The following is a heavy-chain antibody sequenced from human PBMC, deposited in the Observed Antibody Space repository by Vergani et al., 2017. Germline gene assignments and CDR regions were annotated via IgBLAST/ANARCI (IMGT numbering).Heavy chain of an antibody. CDR3: ARAAGFGGAISDY. CDR1: GYTFTDYY. CDR2: INPNNGGT. Sequence: QVQLVQSGAEVKKPGASVKVSCKASGYTFTDYYLHWVRQAPGQGLEWMGCINPNNGGTNYAQKFQGRVTMTRNTSISTAYMELSSLRSEDTAVYYCARAAGFGGAISDYWGQGTLVTVSS. V-gene: IGHV1-2*02. J-gene: IGHJ4*02. D-gene: IGHD3-16*02.